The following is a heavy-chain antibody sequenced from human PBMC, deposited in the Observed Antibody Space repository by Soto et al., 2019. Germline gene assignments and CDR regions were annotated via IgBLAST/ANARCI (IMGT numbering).Heavy chain of an antibody. CDR1: GFTFSSYA. V-gene: IGHV3-30-3*01. Sequence: LRLSCAASGFTFSSYAMHWVRQAPGKGLEWVAVISYDGSNKYYADSVKGRFTISRDNSKNTLYLQMNSLRAEDTAVYYCARGVYYGSATFDYWGQGTLVTVSS. CDR3: ARGVYYGSATFDY. D-gene: IGHD3-10*01. CDR2: ISYDGSNK. J-gene: IGHJ4*02.